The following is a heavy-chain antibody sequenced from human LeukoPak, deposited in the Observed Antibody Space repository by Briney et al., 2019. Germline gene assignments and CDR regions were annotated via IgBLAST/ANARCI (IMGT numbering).Heavy chain of an antibody. CDR2: ISYDGSNK. CDR3: AREGIAVAGRAFDY. J-gene: IGHJ4*02. CDR1: GFTFSSYA. D-gene: IGHD6-19*01. Sequence: GGSLRLSCAASGFTFSSYAMHWVRQAPGKGLEWVAVISYDGSNKYYADSVKGRFTISRDNSKNTLYLQMNSLRAEDTAVYYCAREGIAVAGRAFDYWGQGTLVTVSS. V-gene: IGHV3-30*04.